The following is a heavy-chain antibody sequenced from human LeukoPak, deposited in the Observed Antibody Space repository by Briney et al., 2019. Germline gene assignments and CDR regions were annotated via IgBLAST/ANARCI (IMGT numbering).Heavy chain of an antibody. V-gene: IGHV2-5*02. D-gene: IGHD6-19*01. CDR1: GFSLSTSGVG. CDR2: IYWDDDK. CDR3: ALAIRSGWYEGMGLGSAFDI. Sequence: SGPTLVKPTQTLTLTCTFSGFSLSTSGVGVGWIRQPPGKALEWLALIYWDDDKRYSPSLKSRLTITKDTSKNQVVLTMTNMDPVDTATYYCALAIRSGWYEGMGLGSAFDIWGQGTMVTVSS. J-gene: IGHJ3*02.